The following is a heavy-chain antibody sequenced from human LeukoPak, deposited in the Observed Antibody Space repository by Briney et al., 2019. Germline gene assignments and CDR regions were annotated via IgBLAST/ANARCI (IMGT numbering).Heavy chain of an antibody. CDR3: ARGRRYYDFWSGYYKRYWFDP. CDR2: MNPNSGNT. J-gene: IGHJ5*02. Sequence: ASLKVSCKPSGYTFTSYDINWVRQATGQGLEWMGWMNPNSGNTGYAQKFQGRVTITRNTSISTAYMELSSLRSEDTAVYYCARGRRYYDFWSGYYKRYWFDPWGQGTLVTVSS. V-gene: IGHV1-8*03. CDR1: GYTFTSYD. D-gene: IGHD3-3*01.